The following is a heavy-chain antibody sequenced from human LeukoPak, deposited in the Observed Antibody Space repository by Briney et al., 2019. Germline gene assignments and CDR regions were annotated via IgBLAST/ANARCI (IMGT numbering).Heavy chain of an antibody. CDR2: INHSGST. J-gene: IGHJ4*02. V-gene: IGHV4-34*01. CDR1: GGSFSGYY. Sequence: SETLSLTCAVYGGSFSGYYWSWMRQPPGKGLEWIGEINHSGSTNYNPSLKSRVTISVDTSKNQFSLKLSSVTAADTAVYYCARGQQQLVWGEDYWGQGTLVTVPS. CDR3: ARGQQQLVWGEDY. D-gene: IGHD6-13*01.